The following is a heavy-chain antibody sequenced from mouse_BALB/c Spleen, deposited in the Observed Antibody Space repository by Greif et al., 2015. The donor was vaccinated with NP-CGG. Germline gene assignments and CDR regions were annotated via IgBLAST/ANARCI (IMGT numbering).Heavy chain of an antibody. Sequence: QVQLKQSGAELVKPGASVKMSCKAFGYTFTTYPIEWMKQNHGKSLEWIGNFHPYNDDTKYNEKFKGKAKLTVEKSSSTVYLELSRLTSDDSAVYYCAISYYYGSSPYYAMDYWGQGTSVTVSS. D-gene: IGHD1-1*01. V-gene: IGHV1-47*01. J-gene: IGHJ4*01. CDR2: FHPYNDDT. CDR3: AISYYYGSSPYYAMDY. CDR1: GYTFTTYP.